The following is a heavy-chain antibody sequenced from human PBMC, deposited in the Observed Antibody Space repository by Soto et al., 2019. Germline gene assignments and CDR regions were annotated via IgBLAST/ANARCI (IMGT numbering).Heavy chain of an antibody. D-gene: IGHD2-15*01. CDR1: GGSISSGGYY. J-gene: IGHJ4*02. CDR3: ARGGDCSGGSCGVDY. CDR2: IYYSGST. Sequence: PSDTLSLTCTVSGGSISSGGYYWSWIRQHPGKGLEWIGYIYYSGSTYYNPSLKSRVTISVDTSKNQFSLKLSSVTAADTAVYYCARGGDCSGGSCGVDYWGQGTLVTVSS. V-gene: IGHV4-31*03.